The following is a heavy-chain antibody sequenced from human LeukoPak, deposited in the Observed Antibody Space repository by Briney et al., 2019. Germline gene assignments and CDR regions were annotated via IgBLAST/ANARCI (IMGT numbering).Heavy chain of an antibody. Sequence: ASVKVSRKASGYTFTSYGISWVRQAPGQGLEWMGWISAYNGNTNYAQKLQGRVTMTTDTSTSTAYMELRSLRSDDTAVYYCARCRWELSGVYYYYYYMDVWGKGTTVTVSS. CDR2: ISAYNGNT. D-gene: IGHD1-26*01. CDR1: GYTFTSYG. CDR3: ARCRWELSGVYYYYYYMDV. V-gene: IGHV1-18*01. J-gene: IGHJ6*03.